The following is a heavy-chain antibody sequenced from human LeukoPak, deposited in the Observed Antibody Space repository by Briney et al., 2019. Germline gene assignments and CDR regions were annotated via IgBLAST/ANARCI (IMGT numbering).Heavy chain of an antibody. CDR3: ARALGVVPAAGHYVGGWFDP. D-gene: IGHD2-2*01. CDR1: GFTFSSYN. J-gene: IGHJ5*02. CDR2: ISSTSSTI. Sequence: GGSLRLSCAASGFTFSSYNLNWVRQAPGKGLEWVSYISSTSSTIYYADSVKGRFTISRDNAKNSLNLQMNSLRAEDTAVYYCARALGVVPAAGHYVGGWFDPWGQGTLITVSS. V-gene: IGHV3-48*04.